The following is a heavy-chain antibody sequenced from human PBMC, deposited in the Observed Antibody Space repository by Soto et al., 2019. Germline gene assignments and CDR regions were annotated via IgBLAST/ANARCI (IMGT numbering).Heavy chain of an antibody. Sequence: GGSLRLSCAASGFTFSSYAMSWVRQAPGKGLEWVSAISCSGGSTYYADSVKGRFTISRDNSKNTLYLQMNSLRAEDTAVYYCARGAWGYDPPNDAFDIWGQGTMVTVSS. CDR1: GFTFSSYA. CDR2: ISCSGGST. CDR3: ARGAWGYDPPNDAFDI. V-gene: IGHV3-23*01. D-gene: IGHD5-12*01. J-gene: IGHJ3*02.